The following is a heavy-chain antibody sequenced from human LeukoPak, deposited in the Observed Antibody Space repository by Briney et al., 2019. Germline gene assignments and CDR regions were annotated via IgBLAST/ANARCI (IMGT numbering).Heavy chain of an antibody. CDR3: ARDPINYYDSSGYYGKDY. J-gene: IGHJ4*02. CDR1: GLTFSSYS. D-gene: IGHD3-22*01. CDR2: ISSSSSYI. Sequence: GGSLRLSCAASGLTFSSYSMNWVRQAPGKGLEWVSSISSSSSYIYYADSVKGRFTISRDNAKNSLYLQMNSLRAEDTAVYYCARDPINYYDSSGYYGKDYWGQGTLVTVSS. V-gene: IGHV3-21*01.